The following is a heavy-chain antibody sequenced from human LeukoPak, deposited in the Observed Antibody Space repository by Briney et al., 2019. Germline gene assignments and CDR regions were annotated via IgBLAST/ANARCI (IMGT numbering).Heavy chain of an antibody. V-gene: IGHV3-53*05. CDR1: GLTVSRSY. Sequence: GGSLRLSCGASGLTVSRSYMSWVRQAPGKGLESVSVIYSGGSTYYADSVRGRFTISRDNSKNTLYLQMNSLRAEDTAVYYCAKVNAVVTASDFDYWGQGTLVTVSS. D-gene: IGHD2-21*02. CDR3: AKVNAVVTASDFDY. CDR2: IYSGGST. J-gene: IGHJ4*02.